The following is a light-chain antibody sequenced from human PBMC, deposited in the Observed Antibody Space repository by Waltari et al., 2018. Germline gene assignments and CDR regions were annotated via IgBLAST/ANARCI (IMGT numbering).Light chain of an antibody. Sequence: SSELTQDPAVSVALGQPVRITCQGDSLRTYYVSWFHQKPGQAPALVIYGKNNRPSGIPDRFSASSSGSTASLTIIGAQAEDEADYYCHSRDSSGDVLIGGGTKLTVV. CDR2: GKN. CDR1: SLRTYY. V-gene: IGLV3-19*01. CDR3: HSRDSSGDVL. J-gene: IGLJ2*01.